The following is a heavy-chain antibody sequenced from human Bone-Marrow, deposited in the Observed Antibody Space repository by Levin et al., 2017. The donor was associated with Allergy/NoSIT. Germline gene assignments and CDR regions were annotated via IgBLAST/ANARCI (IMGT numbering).Heavy chain of an antibody. Sequence: GGSLRLSCAVSGFTFDDYAMHWVRQTPGRGLEWVSLITWDGARTYYADSVKGRFTISRDNSKNSLFLQMNSLRTEDTALYYCARGEQQAGGFYFDSWGPGTLVTVSA. J-gene: IGHJ4*02. CDR3: ARGEQQAGGFYFDS. CDR2: ITWDGART. CDR1: GFTFDDYA. D-gene: IGHD1/OR15-1a*01. V-gene: IGHV3-43D*03.